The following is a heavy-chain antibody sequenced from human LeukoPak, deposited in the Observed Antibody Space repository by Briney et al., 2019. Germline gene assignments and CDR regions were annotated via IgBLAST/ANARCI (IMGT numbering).Heavy chain of an antibody. J-gene: IGHJ6*02. D-gene: IGHD1-14*01. V-gene: IGHV1-2*02. CDR1: GYTFIGFY. CDR3: ARGPRSRYYDVDV. CDR2: INPNSGGT. Sequence: GASVKVSCKASGYTFIGFYIHWVRQAPGQGLEWMGWINPNSGGTNYAQKFQGRVTMTRDTSISTAYMELSRLRSDDTAVYYCARGPRSRYYDVDVWGQGTTVTVSS.